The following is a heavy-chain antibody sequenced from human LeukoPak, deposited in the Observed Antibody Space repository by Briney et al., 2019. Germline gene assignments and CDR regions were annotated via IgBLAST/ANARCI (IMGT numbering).Heavy chain of an antibody. CDR1: GGTFSSYA. D-gene: IGHD3-3*01. CDR3: ARAGGYDFWSGYPIYYYCYMDV. J-gene: IGHJ6*03. V-gene: IGHV1-69*13. Sequence: SVKVSCKASGGTFSSYAISWVRQAPGQGLEWMGGIIPIFGTANYAQKFQGRVTITADESTSTAYMELSSLRSEDAAVYYCARAGGYDFWSGYPIYYYCYMDVWGKGTTVTVSS. CDR2: IIPIFGTA.